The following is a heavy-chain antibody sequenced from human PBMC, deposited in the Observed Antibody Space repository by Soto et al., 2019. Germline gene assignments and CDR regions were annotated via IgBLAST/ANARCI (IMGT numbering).Heavy chain of an antibody. D-gene: IGHD2-15*01. J-gene: IGHJ5*02. CDR2: INAGNGNT. CDR3: ARGCSGGSCYLGWFDP. CDR1: GYTFTSYA. V-gene: IGHV1-3*01. Sequence: ASVKVSCKASGYTFTSYAMHWVRQAPGQRLEWMGWINAGNGNTKYSQKFQGRVTITRDTSASTAYMELSSLSSEDTAVYYCARGCSGGSCYLGWFDPWGQGTLVTVSS.